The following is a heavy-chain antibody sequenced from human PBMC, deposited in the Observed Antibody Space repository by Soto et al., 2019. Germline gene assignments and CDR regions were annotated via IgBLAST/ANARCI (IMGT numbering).Heavy chain of an antibody. V-gene: IGHV4-39*07. J-gene: IGHJ4*02. CDR1: GGSVSSHSYS. CDR2: IYSNDNT. D-gene: IGHD3-16*01. Sequence: SETLSLTCTVSGGSVSSHSYSWGWVRQSPGKGLEWIGTIYSNDNTHYNPSLLSRVTISVDTSKNQFSLKLSSVTAADTAVYYCARRYGGNFDYWGQGTLVIVSS. CDR3: ARRYGGNFDY.